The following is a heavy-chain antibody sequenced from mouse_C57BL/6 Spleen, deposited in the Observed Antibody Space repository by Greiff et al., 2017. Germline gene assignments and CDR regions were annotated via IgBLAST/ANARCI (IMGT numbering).Heavy chain of an antibody. CDR2: ISSGGSYT. D-gene: IGHD2-4*01. V-gene: IGHV5-6*01. CDR3: ARHDYDPLDY. Sequence: EVNVVESGGDLVKPGGSLKLSCAASGFTFSSYGMSWVRQTPDKRLEWVATISSGGSYTYYPDSVKGRFTISRDNAKNTLYLQMSSLKSEDTAMYYCARHDYDPLDYWGQGTTLTVSS. CDR1: GFTFSSYG. J-gene: IGHJ2*01.